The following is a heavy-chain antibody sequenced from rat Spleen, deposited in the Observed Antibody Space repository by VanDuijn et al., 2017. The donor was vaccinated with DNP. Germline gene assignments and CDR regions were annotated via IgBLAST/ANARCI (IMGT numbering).Heavy chain of an antibody. Sequence: EVQLVESGGGLVQPGRSLKLSCAASGFTFSNYYMAWVRQAPTKGLEWVAYISTGGGSTYYPDSVKGRFTISRDDAKSSLYLQMNSLKSEDTATYYCARSRLPGYYPFACWGQGTLVTVSS. CDR3: ARSRLPGYYPFAC. CDR1: GFTFSNYY. D-gene: IGHD1-4*01. V-gene: IGHV5-27*01. J-gene: IGHJ3*01. CDR2: ISTGGGST.